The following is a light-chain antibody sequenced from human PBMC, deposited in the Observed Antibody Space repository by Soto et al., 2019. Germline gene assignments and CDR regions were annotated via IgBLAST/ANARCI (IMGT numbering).Light chain of an antibody. CDR1: QNINSY. Sequence: DIQMTQSPPSLSASVGDRVTITCRASQNINSYLNWYQHKPGKAPKLLMYAASSLQSGVPSRFSGSGSGTDFTLTISSLQPEDFATYYCQQSLAFGQGTKVEIK. CDR2: AAS. CDR3: QQSLA. V-gene: IGKV1-39*01. J-gene: IGKJ1*01.